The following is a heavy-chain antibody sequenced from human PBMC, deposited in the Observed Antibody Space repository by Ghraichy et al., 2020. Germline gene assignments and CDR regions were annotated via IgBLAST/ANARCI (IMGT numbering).Heavy chain of an antibody. D-gene: IGHD3-10*01. CDR3: AKVRILWFGDPYYFDY. CDR1: GFTFSSNA. Sequence: GGSLRLSCAASGFTFSSNAMGWVRQAPGKGLEWVSGMSGSGGSTYYADSVKGRFTISRDNSKNTLYLQMNSLRAEDTAVYYCAKVRILWFGDPYYFDYWGQGTLVTVSS. CDR2: MSGSGGST. V-gene: IGHV3-23*01. J-gene: IGHJ4*02.